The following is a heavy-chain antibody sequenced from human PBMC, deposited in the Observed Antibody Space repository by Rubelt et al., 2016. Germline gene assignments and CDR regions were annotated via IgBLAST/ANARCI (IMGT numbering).Heavy chain of an antibody. J-gene: IGHJ3*02. CDR3: ARGRGNDAFDI. V-gene: IGHV4-39*07. CDR2: IYYSGST. D-gene: IGHD1-14*01. Sequence: RGLEWIGSIYYSGSTYYNPSLKSRVTISVDTSKNQFSLKLSSVTAADTAVYYCARGRGNDAFDIWGQGTMVTVSS.